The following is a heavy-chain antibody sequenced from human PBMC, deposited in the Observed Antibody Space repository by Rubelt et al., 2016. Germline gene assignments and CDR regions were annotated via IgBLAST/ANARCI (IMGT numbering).Heavy chain of an antibody. V-gene: IGHV4-39*07. CDR2: IYYSGGT. J-gene: IGHJ2*01. CDR1: GGSISSSSYY. D-gene: IGHD7-27*01. Sequence: QLQLQESGPGLVKPSETLSLTCTVSGGSISSSSYYWGWIRQPPGKGLEWIGSIYYSGGTYYNPSLKSRVTISVDTSKNQFSLKLSSVTAADTAVYYCARPNWGSAYYFDLWGRGTLVTVSS. CDR3: ARPNWGSAYYFDL.